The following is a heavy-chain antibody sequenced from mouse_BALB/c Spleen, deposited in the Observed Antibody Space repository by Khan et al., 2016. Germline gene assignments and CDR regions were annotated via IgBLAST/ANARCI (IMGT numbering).Heavy chain of an antibody. CDR3: DRHEDI. CDR1: GFSLTSYV. Sequence: QVQLKESGPGLVAPSQSLSITCTVSGFSLTSYVVHWVRQPPGQGLAWLGVIWAGGSTNYNSALISRLSISKDNAKSQVCSKMNGLQTDDTAMYYCDRHEDIWGQGTTLTVSS. CDR2: IWAGGST. J-gene: IGHJ2*01. V-gene: IGHV2-9*02. D-gene: IGHD1-3*01.